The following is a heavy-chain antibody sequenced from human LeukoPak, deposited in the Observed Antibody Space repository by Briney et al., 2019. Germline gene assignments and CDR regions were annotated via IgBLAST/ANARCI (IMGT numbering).Heavy chain of an antibody. D-gene: IGHD2-15*01. Sequence: SVKVSCKASGETLISYAISWVRQAPGQGKEWMGGIIPISGTANYAQKFQGRVTITADESTRTAYMELSSLRSEDTAVYYCARVVVVAAPSYYFDYWGQGTLVTVSS. CDR3: ARVVVVAAPSYYFDY. CDR2: IIPISGTA. J-gene: IGHJ4*02. V-gene: IGHV1-69*13. CDR1: GETLISYA.